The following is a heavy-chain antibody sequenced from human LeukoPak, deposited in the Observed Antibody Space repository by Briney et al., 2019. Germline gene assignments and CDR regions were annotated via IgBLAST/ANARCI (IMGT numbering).Heavy chain of an antibody. V-gene: IGHV4-34*01. CDR2: INDGGST. CDR1: GGSFTKRQ. D-gene: IGHD1-26*01. Sequence: SETLSLTCAVYGGSFTKRQWSWIRQPPGKGLEWIGAINDGGSTNYNPSLKSRVTISVDTSKNQFSLRLSSMTAADTAVYYCARVVQEGGSYYSYYYYMDVWGKGTTVTVSS. CDR3: ARVVQEGGSYYSYYYYMDV. J-gene: IGHJ6*03.